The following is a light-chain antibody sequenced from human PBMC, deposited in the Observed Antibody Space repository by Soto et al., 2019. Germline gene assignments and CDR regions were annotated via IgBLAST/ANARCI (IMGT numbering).Light chain of an antibody. V-gene: IGKV1-39*01. CDR2: AAP. Sequence: DIQMTQSPSTLSASVKDRVTITCRASQSISSWLAWYQLKPGNAPKLLLSAAPGFQSEVPSNFSGSGSGTDFTLTISSLQPEDFATYYCQQSYSSPRTFGQGTKVDIK. CDR3: QQSYSSPRT. J-gene: IGKJ1*01. CDR1: QSISSW.